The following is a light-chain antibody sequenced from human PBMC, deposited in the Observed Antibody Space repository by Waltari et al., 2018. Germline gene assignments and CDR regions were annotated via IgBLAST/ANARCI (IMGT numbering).Light chain of an antibody. CDR2: TND. CDR3: AVWDDNLSGVV. CDR1: SSNIGVNV. J-gene: IGLJ1*01. Sequence: QSLLTQPPSASGTPGQRVTISCSGSSSNIGVNVVNWYQHFPGTAPRLLIFTNDQRPSGVPDRFSGSKSGTSASLAISGLQSEDEADYYCAVWDDNLSGVVFGAGTKVAVL. V-gene: IGLV1-44*01.